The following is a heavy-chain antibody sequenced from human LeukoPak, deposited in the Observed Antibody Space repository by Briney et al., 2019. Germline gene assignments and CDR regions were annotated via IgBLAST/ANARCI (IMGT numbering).Heavy chain of an antibody. CDR3: ARDLVVTAII. D-gene: IGHD2-21*02. V-gene: IGHV3-48*04. Sequence: PGGSLRLSCAASGFTFSSYSMNWVRQAPGKGLEWVSYISSSSSTIHYADSVKGRFTISRDNAKNSLYLQMNSLRAEDTAVYYCARDLVVTAIIWGQGTLVTFSS. CDR2: ISSSSSTI. CDR1: GFTFSSYS. J-gene: IGHJ4*02.